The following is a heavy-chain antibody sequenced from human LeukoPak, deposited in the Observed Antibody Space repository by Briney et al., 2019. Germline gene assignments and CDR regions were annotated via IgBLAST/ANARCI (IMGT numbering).Heavy chain of an antibody. Sequence: GASVKVSCKASGYTFTSYGISWVRQAPGQGLERMGWINPNSGGTNYAQKFQGRVTMTRDTSISTAYMELSRLRSDDTAVYYCARNYYDSSGYYYVVSAFDIWGQGTMVTVSS. V-gene: IGHV1-2*02. CDR1: GYTFTSYG. D-gene: IGHD3-22*01. CDR3: ARNYYDSSGYYYVVSAFDI. CDR2: INPNSGGT. J-gene: IGHJ3*02.